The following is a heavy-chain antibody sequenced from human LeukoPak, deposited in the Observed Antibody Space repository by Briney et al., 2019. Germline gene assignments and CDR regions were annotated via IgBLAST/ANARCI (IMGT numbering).Heavy chain of an antibody. D-gene: IGHD5-24*01. CDR2: IRYDGSNG. CDR1: GFTFSDSG. V-gene: IGHV3-30*02. Sequence: QSGGSLRLSCAASGFTFSDSGMHWVRQAPGKGLEWVTFIRYDGSNGYYADSVKGRFTVSRDNSKNTLYLQMNSLKPEDTAVYYCAKPGMAYAFDIWGQGTMVTVSS. CDR3: AKPGMAYAFDI. J-gene: IGHJ3*02.